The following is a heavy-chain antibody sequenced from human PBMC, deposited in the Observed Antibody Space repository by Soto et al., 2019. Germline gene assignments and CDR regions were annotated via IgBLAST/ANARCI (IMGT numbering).Heavy chain of an antibody. CDR1: GGTFTSYG. Sequence: ASVKVSCKASGGTFTSYGISWLRQSPGQGLEWMGWISAYNGNTNYAQKLQGRVTMTTDTSTSTAYMELRSLRSDDTAVYYCARDVEGGWFDPWGQGTLVTVSS. CDR2: ISAYNGNT. CDR3: ARDVEGGWFDP. V-gene: IGHV1-18*01. D-gene: IGHD2-15*01. J-gene: IGHJ5*02.